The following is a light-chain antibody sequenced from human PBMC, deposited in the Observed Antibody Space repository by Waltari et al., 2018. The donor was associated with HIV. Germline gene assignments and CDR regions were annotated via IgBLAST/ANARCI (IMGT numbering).Light chain of an antibody. Sequence: DIRLTQSPSFLSASIGDRITITCRASQDINTFLAWYQQKPGRAPKLLVYAAPTLQSGVSSRFSGSGSGTDFTLTINSLQPEDCATYYCQQLNSYPVTFGGGTEVEI. CDR1: QDINTF. J-gene: IGKJ4*01. CDR3: QQLNSYPVT. CDR2: AAP. V-gene: IGKV1-9*01.